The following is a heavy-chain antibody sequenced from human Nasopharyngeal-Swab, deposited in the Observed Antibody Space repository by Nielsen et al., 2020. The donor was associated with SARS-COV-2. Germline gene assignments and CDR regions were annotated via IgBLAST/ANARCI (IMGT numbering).Heavy chain of an antibody. CDR1: GYTFTDYY. CDR3: ARDYYDNYDSDF. J-gene: IGHJ4*02. D-gene: IGHD3-22*01. CDR2: INPYNGDT. Sequence: ASVKVSCKTSGYTFTDYYIHWLRQVPGQGLEWVGCINPYNGDTFYAQNFQGRVTVTRDQSRSTAYIDLSRLRSADTAVYYCARDYYDNYDSDFWGQGTLVTVSS. V-gene: IGHV1-2*02.